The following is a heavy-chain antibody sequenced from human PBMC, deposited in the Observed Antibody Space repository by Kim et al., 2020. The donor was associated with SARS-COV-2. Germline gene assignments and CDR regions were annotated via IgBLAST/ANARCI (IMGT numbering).Heavy chain of an antibody. J-gene: IGHJ5*01. V-gene: IGHV1-2*02. CDR1: GYTFTGWY. Sequence: ASVKVSCEASGYTFTGWYMHWLRQAPGQGLEWMGWINPNSGGTNYAQKFRGRVTMTRDTSITTAYMELSSLTSDDTAVYYCARVGAPDSGSYYNWFDSWGQGTLVTVSS. D-gene: IGHD1-26*01. CDR3: ARVGAPDSGSYYNWFDS. CDR2: INPNSGGT.